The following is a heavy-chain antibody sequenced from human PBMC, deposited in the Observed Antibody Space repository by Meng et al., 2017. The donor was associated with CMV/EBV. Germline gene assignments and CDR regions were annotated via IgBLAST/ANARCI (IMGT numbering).Heavy chain of an antibody. D-gene: IGHD3-3*01. CDR2: ILNKHSGGTT. V-gene: IGHV3-15*01. CDR3: VANDREWPPL. J-gene: IGHJ4*02. Sequence: GGSLRLSCAASGITFTNVWMSWVRQAPGKGLEWVGRILNKHSGGTTDSAAPVKGRFSISRDDSKNTVCLQMSGLKTEDTAVYYCVANDREWPPLWGQGTLVTVSS. CDR1: GITFTNVW.